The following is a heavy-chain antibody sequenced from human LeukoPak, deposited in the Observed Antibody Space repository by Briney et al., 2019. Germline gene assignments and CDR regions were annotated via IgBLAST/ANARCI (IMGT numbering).Heavy chain of an antibody. CDR3: ARDRNGNGATYFSY. Sequence: PSETLSLTCTVSGGSMNSHYWSWIRQPAGKGVEWIGRIYGSGSTLYNPSLERRVTMSVDTSKKQFSLKLSSVTAADTAVYYCARDRNGNGATYFSYWGQGILVTVSS. J-gene: IGHJ4*02. CDR1: GGSMNSHY. CDR2: IYGSGST. V-gene: IGHV4-4*07. D-gene: IGHD4/OR15-4a*01.